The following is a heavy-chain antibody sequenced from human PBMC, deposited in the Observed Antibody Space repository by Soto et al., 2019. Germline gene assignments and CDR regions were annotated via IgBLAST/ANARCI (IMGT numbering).Heavy chain of an antibody. CDR2: ISSSSSYT. V-gene: IGHV3-11*06. J-gene: IGHJ4*02. CDR3: ARANDYSNYGVVY. D-gene: IGHD4-4*01. CDR1: GFTFSDYY. Sequence: GGSLRLSCAASGFTFSDYYMSWIRQAPGKGLEWVSYISSSSSYTNYADSVKGRFTISRDNAKNSLYLQMNSLRAEDTAVYYCARANDYSNYGVVYWGQGTLLTVSS.